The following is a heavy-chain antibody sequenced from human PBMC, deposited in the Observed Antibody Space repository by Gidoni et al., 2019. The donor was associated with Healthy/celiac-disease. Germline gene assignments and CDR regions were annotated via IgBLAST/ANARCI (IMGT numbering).Heavy chain of an antibody. J-gene: IGHJ4*02. CDR1: GGSFSGYY. CDR2: INHSGST. V-gene: IGHV4-34*01. CDR3: ARGSIRSYYYDSSGYPKFDY. D-gene: IGHD3-22*01. Sequence: QVQLQQWGAGLLKPSETLSLTCAVYGGSFSGYYWSWIRQPPGKGLEWIGEINHSGSTNYNPSLKSRVTISVDTSKNQFSLKLSSVTAADTAVYYCARGSIRSYYYDSSGYPKFDYWGQGTLVTVSS.